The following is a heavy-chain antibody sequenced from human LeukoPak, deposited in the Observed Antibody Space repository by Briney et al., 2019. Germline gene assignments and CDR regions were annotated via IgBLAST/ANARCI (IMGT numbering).Heavy chain of an antibody. Sequence: GGSLRLSCAASGFTFSSYAMSWVRQAPGKGLEWVSAISGSGGSTYYADSVKGRFTISRDNSKNTLYLQMNSLRAEDTAVYYCASDIYYDFWSGYESDYWGQGTLVTVSS. CDR2: ISGSGGST. V-gene: IGHV3-23*01. J-gene: IGHJ4*02. CDR1: GFTFSSYA. D-gene: IGHD3-3*01. CDR3: ASDIYYDFWSGYESDY.